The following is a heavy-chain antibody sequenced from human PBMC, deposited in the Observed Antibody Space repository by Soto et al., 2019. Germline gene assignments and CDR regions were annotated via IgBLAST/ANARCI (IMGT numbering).Heavy chain of an antibody. CDR3: ARRRASDYGGNHHPYYFDR. J-gene: IGHJ4*02. Sequence: SETLSLTCTVSGASIITDNYFWVWIRQSPRRGLELIGSISYSGRTYDNPSLQSRVTISIDASKNQFSRKLTSVTTADTAVYYCARRRASDYGGNHHPYYFDRWGQGALVTVSS. V-gene: IGHV4-39*01. D-gene: IGHD4-17*01. CDR1: GASIITDNYF. CDR2: ISYSGRT.